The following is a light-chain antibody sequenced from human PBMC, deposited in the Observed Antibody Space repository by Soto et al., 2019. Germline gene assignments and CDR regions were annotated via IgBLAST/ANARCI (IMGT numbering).Light chain of an antibody. J-gene: IGKJ5*01. CDR1: QSISRY. CDR2: AAS. V-gene: IGKV1-39*01. Sequence: DIQMTQSPSSLSASAGNRVTITARASQSISRYLNWYKQKPGKAPKLLIYAASSLQTGVPSRFSGSGSGTDFTLTISNLQPEDFTTYYCQQNYNTLITFGQGTRLEIK. CDR3: QQNYNTLIT.